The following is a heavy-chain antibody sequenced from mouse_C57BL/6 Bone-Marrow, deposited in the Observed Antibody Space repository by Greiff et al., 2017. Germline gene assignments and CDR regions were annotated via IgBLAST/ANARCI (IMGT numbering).Heavy chain of an antibody. D-gene: IGHD3-2*02. CDR3: AHSSGPLAMDY. V-gene: IGHV1-55*01. Sequence: QVQLQQPGAELVKPGASVKMSCKASGYTFTSYWITWVKQRPGQGLEWLGDIYPGSGSTNYNEKFKSKATLTVDTSSSTAYMQLSSLTSEDSAVYYCAHSSGPLAMDYWGQGTSVTVSS. CDR2: IYPGSGST. CDR1: GYTFTSYW. J-gene: IGHJ4*01.